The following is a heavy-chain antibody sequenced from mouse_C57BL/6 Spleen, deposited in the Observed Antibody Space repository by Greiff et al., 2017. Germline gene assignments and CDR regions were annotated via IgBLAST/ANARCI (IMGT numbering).Heavy chain of an antibody. Sequence: EVKVEESGGGLVQPGGSMKLSCAASGFTFSDAWMDWVRQSPEKGLEWVAEIRNKANNHATYYAESVKGRFTISRDDSKSSVYLQMNSLRAEDTGIYYCTRGTGTDYFDYWGQGTTLTVSS. CDR3: TRGTGTDYFDY. CDR2: IRNKANNHAT. J-gene: IGHJ2*01. D-gene: IGHD4-1*01. CDR1: GFTFSDAW. V-gene: IGHV6-6*01.